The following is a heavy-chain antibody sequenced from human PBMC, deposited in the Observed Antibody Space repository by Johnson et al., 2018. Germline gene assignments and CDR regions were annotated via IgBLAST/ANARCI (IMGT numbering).Heavy chain of an antibody. CDR3: TRGEGFSGYDSLDY. J-gene: IGHJ4*02. CDR2: IRSKGDGGTT. D-gene: IGHD5-12*01. Sequence: EVQLVEAGGGLVKTGRSLRLSCTTSGFTFSDHAMTWFRQAPGKGLEWVGFIRSKGDGGTTEYAASVRGRFTISRDDSKSIASLQMNRLKIEDTAVYSCTRGEGFSGYDSLDYWGQGTLVTVSS. V-gene: IGHV3-49*05. CDR1: GFTFSDHA.